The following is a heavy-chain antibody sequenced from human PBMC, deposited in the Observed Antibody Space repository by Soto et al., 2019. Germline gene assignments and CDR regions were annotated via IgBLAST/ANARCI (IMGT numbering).Heavy chain of an antibody. CDR3: ARSPFLECN. D-gene: IGHD3-3*02. Sequence: EVQLVESGGGLVQPGGSLRLSCAASGFTFSSYEMNWVRQAPGKGLEWVSYISSSGSTIYYVDSVKGRFTISRDNAKNSLFLQMNSLRVEDTAVYYCARSPFLECNWAQGTLVTVSS. CDR2: ISSSGSTI. CDR1: GFTFSSYE. J-gene: IGHJ4*02. V-gene: IGHV3-48*03.